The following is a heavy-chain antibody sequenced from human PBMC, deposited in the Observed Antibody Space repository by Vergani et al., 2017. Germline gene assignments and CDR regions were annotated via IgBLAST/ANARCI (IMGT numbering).Heavy chain of an antibody. CDR2: IKYDGSKK. CDR3: ARSPHGYNYGGYISQCDP. CDR1: GFTFSNLW. Sequence: EVQLVASGGGLVQRGGSLRLSCEASGFTFSNLWMTWVRQAPGKGLEWVANIKYDGSKKNYVDSVKGRFTISRDNAKNALYLQMNNLSVEDTAVYFCARSPHGYNYGGYISQCDPWGQGTLVTVSS. V-gene: IGHV3-7*01. J-gene: IGHJ5*02. D-gene: IGHD5-18*01.